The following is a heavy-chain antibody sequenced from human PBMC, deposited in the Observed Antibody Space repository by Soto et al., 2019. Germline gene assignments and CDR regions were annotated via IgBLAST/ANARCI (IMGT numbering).Heavy chain of an antibody. V-gene: IGHV1-46*01. D-gene: IGHD2-2*01. Sequence: SVEVSFKASRYTFTSYYMHWVRQAPGQGLEWMGIINPSGGSTSYAQKFQGRVTMTRDTSTSTVYMELSSLRSEDTAVYYCATGLRRHQPLDYWGQGTLVTVSS. CDR2: INPSGGST. CDR3: ATGLRRHQPLDY. J-gene: IGHJ4*02. CDR1: RYTFTSYY.